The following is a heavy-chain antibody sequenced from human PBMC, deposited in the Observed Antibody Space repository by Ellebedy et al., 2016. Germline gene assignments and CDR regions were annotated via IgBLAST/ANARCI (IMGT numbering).Heavy chain of an antibody. CDR3: ARAQTDYRSGFDY. Sequence: GESLKISXAASGFTFSSYAMHWVRQAPGKGLEWVAVISYDGSNKYYADSVKGRFTISRDNSKNTLYLQMNSLRAEDTAVYYCARAQTDYRSGFDYWGQGTLVTVSS. J-gene: IGHJ4*02. CDR1: GFTFSSYA. V-gene: IGHV3-30-3*01. CDR2: ISYDGSNK. D-gene: IGHD4/OR15-4a*01.